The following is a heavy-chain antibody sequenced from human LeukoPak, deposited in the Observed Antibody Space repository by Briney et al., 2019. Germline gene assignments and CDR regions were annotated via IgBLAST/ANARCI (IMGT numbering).Heavy chain of an antibody. J-gene: IGHJ4*02. CDR1: GDSISGPY. V-gene: IGHV4-59*11. CDR2: THYTGET. CDR3: GRNLGSGSDH. Sequence: RPSETLSLTCNVSGDSISGPYWNWIRQSPGRGLEWIGYTHYTGETNYNPSLKNRLTMSVDTSNNQVYLRLSSVTAADTAVYYCGRNLGSGSDHWGQGTLVTVSS. D-gene: IGHD3-10*01.